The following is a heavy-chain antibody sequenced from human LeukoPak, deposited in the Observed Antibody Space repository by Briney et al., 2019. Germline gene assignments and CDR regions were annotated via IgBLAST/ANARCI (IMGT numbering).Heavy chain of an antibody. D-gene: IGHD3-22*01. CDR1: GFTFSSYS. Sequence: PGGSLRLSCAASGFTFSSYSMNWVRQAPGKGLEWVSSISSSSSYIYYADSVKGRFTISRDNAKNSLYLQMNSPRAEDTAVYYCARSLLVYDSSGYYVDAFDIWGQGTMVTVSS. CDR3: ARSLLVYDSSGYYVDAFDI. V-gene: IGHV3-21*01. CDR2: ISSSSSYI. J-gene: IGHJ3*02.